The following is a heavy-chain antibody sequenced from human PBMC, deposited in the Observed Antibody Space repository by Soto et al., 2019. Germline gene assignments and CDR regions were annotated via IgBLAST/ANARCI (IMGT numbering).Heavy chain of an antibody. CDR1: GFTFNSYT. V-gene: IGHV3-23*01. CDR3: AKARCSGNSFYVPDY. Sequence: GGSLRLSCAASGFTFNSYTMARVRQAPGKGLEWVSSISGSGGSPSYADSVQGRFTISRDNSRNTLSLQMNSLRAEDTATYYCAKARCSGNSFYVPDYWGHGTLVTVSS. D-gene: IGHD2-15*01. J-gene: IGHJ4*01. CDR2: ISGSGGSP.